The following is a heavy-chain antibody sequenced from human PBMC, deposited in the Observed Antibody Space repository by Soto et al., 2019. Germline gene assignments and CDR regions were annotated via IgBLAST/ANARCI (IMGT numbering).Heavy chain of an antibody. V-gene: IGHV3-21*01. J-gene: IGHJ3*02. CDR1: GFTFSSYS. CDR3: AREEIDGDYGLDAFDI. CDR2: ISSSSSYI. Sequence: EVQLVESGGGQVKPGGSLRLSCAASGFTFSSYSMNWVRQAPGKGLEWVSSISSSSSYIYYADSVKGRFTISRDNAKNSLYLQMNSLRAEDTAVYYCAREEIDGDYGLDAFDIWGQGTMVTVSS. D-gene: IGHD4-17*01.